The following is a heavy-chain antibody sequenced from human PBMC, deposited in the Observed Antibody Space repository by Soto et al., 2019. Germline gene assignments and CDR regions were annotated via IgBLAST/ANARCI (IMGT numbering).Heavy chain of an antibody. CDR3: ARDRDNYERAYYYYYGMDV. V-gene: IGHV6-1*01. D-gene: IGHD3-22*01. CDR2: TYYRSKWYN. CDR1: GDSVSSNSAA. J-gene: IGHJ6*02. Sequence: QTLSLTCAISGDSVSSNSAAWNWIRQSPSRGLEWLGRTYYRSKWYNDYAVSVKSRITINPDTSKNQFSLQLNSVTPEDTAVYYCARDRDNYERAYYYYYGMDVWGQGTTVTVSS.